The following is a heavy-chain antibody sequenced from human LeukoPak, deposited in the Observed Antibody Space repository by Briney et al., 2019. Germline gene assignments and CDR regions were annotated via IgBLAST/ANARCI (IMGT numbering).Heavy chain of an antibody. CDR1: GYTFTSYG. J-gene: IGHJ4*02. D-gene: IGHD3-9*01. Sequence: ASVKVSCKASGYTFTSYGISWVRQAPGQGLEWMGWISSYNGNTNYAQKLQGRVTMSTDTSTGTAYMELRSLRSDDTAVYYCAAYYDILTGCYGGSESVDYWGQGTLVTVSS. CDR3: AAYYDILTGCYGGSESVDY. V-gene: IGHV1-18*01. CDR2: ISSYNGNT.